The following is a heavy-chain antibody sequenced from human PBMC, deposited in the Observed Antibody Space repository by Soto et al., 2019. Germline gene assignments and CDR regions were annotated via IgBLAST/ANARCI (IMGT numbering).Heavy chain of an antibody. CDR2: IYYSGST. D-gene: IGHD3-3*01. J-gene: IGHJ6*03. CDR1: GGSISSSSYY. CDR3: ARAGWSGYYTRAPYYYYYYMDV. V-gene: IGHV4-39*01. Sequence: KPSETLSLTCTVSGGSISSSSYYWGWIRQPPGKGLEWIGSIYYSGSTYYNPSLKSRVTISVDTSKNQFSLKLSSVTAADTAVYYCARAGWSGYYTRAPYYYYYYMDVWGKGTTVTVSS.